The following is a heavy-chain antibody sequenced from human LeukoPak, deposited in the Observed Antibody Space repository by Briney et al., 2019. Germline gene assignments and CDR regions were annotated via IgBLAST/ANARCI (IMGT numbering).Heavy chain of an antibody. V-gene: IGHV4-39*07. CDR1: GGSISSSSYY. CDR2: FSSGGSA. CDR3: ARKQNGTMYDV. D-gene: IGHD1-7*01. J-gene: IGHJ4*02. Sequence: KTSETLSLTCIVPGGSISSSSYYWAWIRQSPGKGLEWIGTFSSGGSAYYNPSLTSRVSVSKDTSDNQFSLRLYSVTAADTAVYYCARKQNGTMYDVWGQGTQVTVSS.